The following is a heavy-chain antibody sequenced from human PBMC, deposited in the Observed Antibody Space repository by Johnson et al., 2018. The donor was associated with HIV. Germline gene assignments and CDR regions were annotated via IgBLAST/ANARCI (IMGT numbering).Heavy chain of an antibody. CDR1: GFTFSSYA. D-gene: IGHD3-16*01. J-gene: IGHJ3*02. CDR2: ISGSGGST. V-gene: IGHV3-23*04. CDR3: ARAGLTYTLDAFDI. Sequence: VYLVESGGGVVRPGGSLRLSCAASGFTFSSYAMSWVRQAPGKGLEWVSAISGSGGSTYYADSVKGRFTISRDNSKNTLYLQMGSLRAEDMAVYYCARAGLTYTLDAFDIWGQGTLVTVSS.